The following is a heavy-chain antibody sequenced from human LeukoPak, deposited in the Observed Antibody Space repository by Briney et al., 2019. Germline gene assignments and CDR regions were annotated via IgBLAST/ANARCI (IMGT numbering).Heavy chain of an antibody. V-gene: IGHV3-21*01. Sequence: GGSLRLSCAASGFTFSSYSMNWVRQAPGKGLEWVSSISSSSGYIYYADSVKGRFTISRDNAKNSLYLQMNSLRVEDTAVYYCARGESGDNDAFDIWGQGTMVTVSS. D-gene: IGHD2-21*01. CDR1: GFTFSSYS. J-gene: IGHJ3*02. CDR3: ARGESGDNDAFDI. CDR2: ISSSSGYI.